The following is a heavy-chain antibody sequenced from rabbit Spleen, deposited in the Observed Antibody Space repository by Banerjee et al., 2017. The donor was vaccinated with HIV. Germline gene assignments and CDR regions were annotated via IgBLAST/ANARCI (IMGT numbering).Heavy chain of an antibody. D-gene: IGHD8-1*01. CDR2: IYAGSSGST. CDR1: GVSFSDKDV. J-gene: IGHJ6*01. V-gene: IGHV1S45*01. Sequence: QEQLEESGGGLVKPEGSLTLTCKASGVSFSDKDVMCWVRQAPGKGLEWIACIYAGSSGSTYYASWAKGRFTISKTSSTTVTLQMTSLTAADTATYFCARDTGSSFSSYGMDLWGQGTLVTVS. CDR3: ARDTGSSFSSYGMDL.